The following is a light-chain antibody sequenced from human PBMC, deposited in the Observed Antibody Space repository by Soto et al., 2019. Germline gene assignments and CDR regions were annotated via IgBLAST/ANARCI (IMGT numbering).Light chain of an antibody. CDR1: SSDVGGYNY. CDR3: CSYAGSFTVI. J-gene: IGLJ2*01. CDR2: DVS. V-gene: IGLV2-11*01. Sequence: QSALTQPASVSGSPGQSITISCTGTSSDVGGYNYVSWYQQYPGKAPKLMIYDVSKRPSGVPDRFSGSQSGNTASLTISGLQTEDEADYYCCSYAGSFTVIFGGGTKLTVL.